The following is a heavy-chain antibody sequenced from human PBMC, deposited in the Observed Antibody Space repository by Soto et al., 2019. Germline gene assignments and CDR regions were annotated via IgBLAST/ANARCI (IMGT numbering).Heavy chain of an antibody. CDR3: ASAYGRGYSCYLSYSY. J-gene: IGHJ4*02. Sequence: ASVKVSCKASGYVFSSYNISWVRQAPGQGLEWMGWIRAYNGNTNYAQNLQGRVTMTTDTSTNTAYMELRSLRSDDTAMYYCASAYGRGYSCYLSYSYWGQGTLVTVSS. CDR2: IRAYNGNT. CDR1: GYVFSSYN. V-gene: IGHV1-18*01. D-gene: IGHD5-12*01.